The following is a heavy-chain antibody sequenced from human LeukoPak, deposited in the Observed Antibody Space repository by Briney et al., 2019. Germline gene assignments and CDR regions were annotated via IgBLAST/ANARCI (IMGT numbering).Heavy chain of an antibody. D-gene: IGHD6-13*01. CDR3: AKATRVAAGFDY. CDR1: GFTFDDYA. Sequence: GGSLRLSCAVSGFTFDDYAMHWVRQVPGKGLEWVSGINWNSDSIGYADSVKGRFTTSRDNAKNSLYLQMNSLRAEDTALYYCAKATRVAAGFDYWGQGTLVTVSS. V-gene: IGHV3-9*01. J-gene: IGHJ4*02. CDR2: INWNSDSI.